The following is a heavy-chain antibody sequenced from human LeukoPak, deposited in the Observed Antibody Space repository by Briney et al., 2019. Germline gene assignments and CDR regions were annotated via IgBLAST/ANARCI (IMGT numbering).Heavy chain of an antibody. D-gene: IGHD6-13*01. CDR2: IYSGGST. J-gene: IGHJ4*02. Sequence: GGSLRLSCAASGFTVSSNYMSWVRQAPGKGLEWVSVIYSGGSTYYADSVKGRFTISRDNSKNTLYLQMNSLRAEDTAVYYCARGSSSWYYFDYWGQGTLVTVSS. CDR1: GFTVSSNY. V-gene: IGHV3-53*01. CDR3: ARGSSSWYYFDY.